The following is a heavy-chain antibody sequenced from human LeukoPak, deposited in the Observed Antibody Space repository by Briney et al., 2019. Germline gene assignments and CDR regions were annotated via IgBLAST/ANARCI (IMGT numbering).Heavy chain of an antibody. Sequence: ASVKVSCKASGYTFTNYYIHWVRQAPGQGLEWMGIINPSGGSTRYAQKFQGRVTMTRDTSTSTVYMEVSGLRSEDTAVYYCARELGGYDSLWGQGTLVTVSS. CDR1: GYTFTNYY. CDR3: ARELGGYDSL. V-gene: IGHV1-46*01. J-gene: IGHJ4*02. D-gene: IGHD5-12*01. CDR2: INPSGGST.